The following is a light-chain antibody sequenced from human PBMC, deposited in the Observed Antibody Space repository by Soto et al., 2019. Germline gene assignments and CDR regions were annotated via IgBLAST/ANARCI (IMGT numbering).Light chain of an antibody. J-gene: IGKJ5*01. CDR1: QSVSIH. V-gene: IGKV3-15*01. CDR3: QQYSNWPPIT. Sequence: ETVMTQSPGTLSVSLWERATLSCRASQSVSIHLAWYQQKPGQAPRLLIYDTSTRATGIPARFSGSGSGTEFTLTISSLQSEDFAVYYCQQYSNWPPITLGQGTRLEIK. CDR2: DTS.